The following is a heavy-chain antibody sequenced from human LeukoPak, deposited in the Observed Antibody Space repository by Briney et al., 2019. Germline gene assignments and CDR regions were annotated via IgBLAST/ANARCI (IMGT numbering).Heavy chain of an antibody. CDR1: GDSVSSNSAA. J-gene: IGHJ3*02. Sequence: SQTLSLTCAISGDSVSSNSAAWYWIRQSPSRGLEWLGRTYYRSKWYNDYAVALKSRITINPAKSKNQFSLQLNSVTPEDTAVYYCVSGSVAGTDASDISGQGTMVTVSS. CDR3: VSGSVAGTDASDI. CDR2: TYYRSKWYN. D-gene: IGHD6-19*01. V-gene: IGHV6-1*01.